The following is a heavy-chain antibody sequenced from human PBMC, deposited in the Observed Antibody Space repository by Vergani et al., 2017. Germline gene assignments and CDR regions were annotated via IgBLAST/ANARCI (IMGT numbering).Heavy chain of an antibody. J-gene: IGHJ6*03. Sequence: QVQLVESGGGEVQPGRSLRLSCSAAGFPFSDYGVHWVRQAPGKGQEWVSVISYDGNKKHYADSVKGRFTISRDNSKNTLYLEMNALRAEDTAVYYCARDFLTRVTTLDYYYMGVWGKGTTVTVSS. CDR3: ARDFLTRVTTLDYYYMGV. CDR2: ISYDGNKK. V-gene: IGHV3-30*03. CDR1: GFPFSDYG. D-gene: IGHD1-1*01.